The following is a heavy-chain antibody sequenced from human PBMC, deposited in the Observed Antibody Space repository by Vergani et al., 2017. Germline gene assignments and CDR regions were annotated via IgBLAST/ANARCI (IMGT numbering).Heavy chain of an antibody. D-gene: IGHD3-10*01. Sequence: VQLVESGGGLVQPGGSLRLSCAASGFTFTNYGMHWVRQAPGKGLEGVAFTRYDGIVEYYGDSVRGRFTISRDNSKNTLYLQMNRLRPEDTAVYYCARDRYYLGSGSYPYFYYYGLDVWGQGTAVTVSS. CDR1: GFTFTNYG. J-gene: IGHJ6*02. V-gene: IGHV3-30*02. CDR3: ARDRYYLGSGSYPYFYYYGLDV. CDR2: TRYDGIVE.